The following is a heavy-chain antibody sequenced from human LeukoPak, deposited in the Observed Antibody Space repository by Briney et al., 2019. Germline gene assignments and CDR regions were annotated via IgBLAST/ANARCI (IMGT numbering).Heavy chain of an antibody. Sequence: SETLSLTCTVSGGSISSYYWSWIRQPPGKGLEWIGYLYYSGSTNYNPSLKSRVTISVDTSKNQFSLKLSSVTAADTAVYYCARDLSGAGRGYFDYWGQGTLVTVSS. V-gene: IGHV4-59*01. CDR2: LYYSGST. CDR3: ARDLSGAGRGYFDY. J-gene: IGHJ4*02. CDR1: GGSISSYY. D-gene: IGHD6-19*01.